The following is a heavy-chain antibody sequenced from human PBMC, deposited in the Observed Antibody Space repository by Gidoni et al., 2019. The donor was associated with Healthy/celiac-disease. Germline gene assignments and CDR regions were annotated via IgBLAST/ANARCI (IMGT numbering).Heavy chain of an antibody. CDR3: ASEGIHDYDSSGDCLDY. Sequence: VQRIARWAAVVQHERSMRLSCAASGFTFRSYAMHRVRQAPGKGLEWVAVISYDGSNKDYADSVKGRFTISRDNSKISLCLKMHTLCAEDTAAYYCASEGIHDYDSSGDCLDYGGQGTLVTVSS. CDR1: GFTFRSYA. CDR2: ISYDGSNK. D-gene: IGHD3-22*01. J-gene: IGHJ4*02. V-gene: IGHV3-30-3*01.